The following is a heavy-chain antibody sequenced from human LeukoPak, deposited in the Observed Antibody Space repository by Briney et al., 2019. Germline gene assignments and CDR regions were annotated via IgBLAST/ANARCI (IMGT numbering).Heavy chain of an antibody. D-gene: IGHD3-3*01. Sequence: GESLNIPCQGSGSSFTSYWIGWVRQLPGKGLEGMGIIYPGDSDTRYSPSFQGQVTISADKSISTAYLQWSSLNASDTPMYYCTRHLTSYYDFWSGLGSFMDVWGQGTTVTVSS. CDR2: IYPGDSDT. V-gene: IGHV5-51*01. J-gene: IGHJ6*02. CDR1: GSSFTSYW. CDR3: TRHLTSYYDFWSGLGSFMDV.